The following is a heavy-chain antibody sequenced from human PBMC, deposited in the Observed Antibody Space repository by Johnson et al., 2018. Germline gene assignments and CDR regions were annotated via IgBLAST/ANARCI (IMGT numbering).Heavy chain of an antibody. V-gene: IGHV4-59*01. J-gene: IGHJ3*02. CDR1: GGSISSYY. D-gene: IGHD7-27*01. CDR2: IYYSGST. Sequence: QVQLQESGPGLVKPSETLSLTCTVSGGSISSYYWSWIRQPPGKGLEWIGYIYYSGSTNYNPSLKSRVTISVDTSKNQFSLKLSSVTAADTAVYYCARHWAPQRSAFDIWGQGTMVTVSS. CDR3: ARHWAPQRSAFDI.